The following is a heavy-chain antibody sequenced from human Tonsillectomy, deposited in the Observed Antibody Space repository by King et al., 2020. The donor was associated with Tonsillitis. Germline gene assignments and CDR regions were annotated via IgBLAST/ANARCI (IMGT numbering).Heavy chain of an antibody. V-gene: IGHV4-59*01. CDR3: ARILFSYASGSRFDP. D-gene: IGHD3-10*01. CDR2: IYYSGST. CDR1: GDSISSDY. J-gene: IGHJ5*02. Sequence: HVQLQESGPGLVKPSETLSLTCTVSGDSISSDYWSWLRQPPGKGLEWIGHIYYSGSTNYNPSLKSRVTISVDTSKNHFSLQLSSVTAADTAVYYCARILFSYASGSRFDPWGQGTLVTVFS.